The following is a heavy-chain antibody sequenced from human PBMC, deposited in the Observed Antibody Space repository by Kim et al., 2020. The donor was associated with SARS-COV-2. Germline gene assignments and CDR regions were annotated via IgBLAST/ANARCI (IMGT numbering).Heavy chain of an antibody. CDR2: IIPIFGTA. Sequence: SVKVSCKASGGTFSSYAISWVRQAPGQGLEWMGGIIPIFGTANYAQKFQGRVTITADESTSTAYMELSSLRSEDTAVYYCAAPDNQVMTTVTNFDYWGQGTLVTVSS. J-gene: IGHJ4*02. D-gene: IGHD4-17*01. V-gene: IGHV1-69*13. CDR1: GGTFSSYA. CDR3: AAPDNQVMTTVTNFDY.